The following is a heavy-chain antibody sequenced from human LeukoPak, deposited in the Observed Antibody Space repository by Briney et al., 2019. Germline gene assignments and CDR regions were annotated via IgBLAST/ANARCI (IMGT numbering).Heavy chain of an antibody. V-gene: IGHV3-7*03. Sequence: GSLRLSCAASGFSFSSYWMSWVRQAPGKGLEWVANIKQDGSEKYYVDSVKGRFAISRDNAKNSLYLQMNSLRAEDTAFYYCAKDGRWLQLEYYFDYWGQGTLVTVSS. CDR3: AKDGRWLQLEYYFDY. CDR2: IKQDGSEK. J-gene: IGHJ4*02. D-gene: IGHD5-24*01. CDR1: GFSFSSYW.